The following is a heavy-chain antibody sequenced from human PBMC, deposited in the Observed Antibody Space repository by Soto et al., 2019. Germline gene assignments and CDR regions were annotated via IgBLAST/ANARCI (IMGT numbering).Heavy chain of an antibody. CDR3: ARGSQRLFYMDV. D-gene: IGHD6-25*01. V-gene: IGHV3-48*02. J-gene: IGHJ6*03. CDR1: GFTFSSFA. CDR2: ISSSSSII. Sequence: PGGSLRLSCAASGFTFSSFAMNWVRQAPGKGLEWVSYISSSSSIIYYADSMKGRFTISRDNAENSLYLQMDSLRDEDTAVYFCARGSQRLFYMDVWGRGTTVTVSS.